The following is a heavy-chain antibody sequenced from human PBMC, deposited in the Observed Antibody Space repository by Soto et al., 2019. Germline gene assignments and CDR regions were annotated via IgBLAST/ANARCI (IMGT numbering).Heavy chain of an antibody. J-gene: IGHJ4*02. V-gene: IGHV1-3*01. Sequence: QVQLVQSGAEVKKPGASVKVSCKAPGYTFTSYAMHWVRQAPGQRLEWMGWINAGNGNTKYSQKFQGRVTITRDTSASTAYMELSSLRSEDTAVYYCASSKATIAARRDLFDYWGQGTLVTVSS. CDR3: ASSKATIAARRDLFDY. D-gene: IGHD6-6*01. CDR1: GYTFTSYA. CDR2: INAGNGNT.